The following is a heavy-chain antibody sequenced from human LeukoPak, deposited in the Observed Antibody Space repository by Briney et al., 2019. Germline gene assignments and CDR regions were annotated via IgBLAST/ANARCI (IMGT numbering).Heavy chain of an antibody. Sequence: GGSLRLSCAASGFTFSSYSMSWVRQAPGKGQEWVSSISSSSSYIYYADSVKGRFTISRDNAKNSLYLQMNSLRAEDTAVYYCARGSYDYGDYVPYYYYYMDVWGKGTTVTVSS. CDR1: GFTFSSYS. J-gene: IGHJ6*03. V-gene: IGHV3-21*01. CDR2: ISSSSSYI. CDR3: ARGSYDYGDYVPYYYYYMDV. D-gene: IGHD4-17*01.